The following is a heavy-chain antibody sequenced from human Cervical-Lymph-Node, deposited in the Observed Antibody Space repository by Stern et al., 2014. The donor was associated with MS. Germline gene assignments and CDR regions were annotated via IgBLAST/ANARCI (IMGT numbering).Heavy chain of an antibody. V-gene: IGHV5-51*03. CDR1: GYSFSNYW. CDR3: ARLYCSSTSCYSKIDY. D-gene: IGHD2-2*01. CDR2: VDPSDSDI. Sequence: EVQLVQSGAEVKKPGESLKISCKGSGYSFSNYWIVWVRQMPGKGLEWMGSVDPSDSDIKYSPSFQGQVTISDDKSISTAYLQWSSLKASDTAMYYCARLYCSSTSCYSKIDYWGQGTLVTVSS. J-gene: IGHJ4*02.